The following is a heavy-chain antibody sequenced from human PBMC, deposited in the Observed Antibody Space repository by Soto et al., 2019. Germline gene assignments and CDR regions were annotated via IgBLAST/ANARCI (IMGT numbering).Heavy chain of an antibody. Sequence: ASVKVSCKASGYTFSDYGISWVRQAPGQRPEYMGWISTNNGNTKYAQNIQGRVTMTTDTSTSTGYMELRSLRPDDTAVYYCAIQRAGAYGMDVWGQGTTVTVSS. V-gene: IGHV1-18*01. J-gene: IGHJ6*02. CDR2: ISTNNGNT. CDR3: AIQRAGAYGMDV. CDR1: GYTFSDYG. D-gene: IGHD3-10*01.